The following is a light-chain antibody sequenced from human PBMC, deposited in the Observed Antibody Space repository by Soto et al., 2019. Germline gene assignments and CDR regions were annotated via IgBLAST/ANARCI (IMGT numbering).Light chain of an antibody. CDR2: GAS. V-gene: IGKV3-15*01. CDR1: QSVYNT. J-gene: IGKJ4*01. CDR3: QQYSKWPLT. Sequence: EIVMTQSPATLSVSPGERATLSCRASQSVYNTLAWYQQKPGQAPRLLIYGASTRATGIPARFSGTGSATEFTLSISSLQSEDSAVYYCQQYSKWPLTFGGGTKVEI.